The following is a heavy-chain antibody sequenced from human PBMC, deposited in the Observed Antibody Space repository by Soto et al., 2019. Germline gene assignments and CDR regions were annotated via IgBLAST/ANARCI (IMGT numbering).Heavy chain of an antibody. J-gene: IGHJ4*02. D-gene: IGHD6-13*01. Sequence: LSLTCAVSGYSISSGYYWGWIRQPPGKGLEWIGSISHSGSTYYNPSLKSRVTISADTSKNQFSLKLNSVTAADTAVYFCARGSIAAASYFDYWGQGXLVTVYS. CDR1: GYSISSGYY. CDR2: ISHSGST. CDR3: ARGSIAAASYFDY. V-gene: IGHV4-38-2*01.